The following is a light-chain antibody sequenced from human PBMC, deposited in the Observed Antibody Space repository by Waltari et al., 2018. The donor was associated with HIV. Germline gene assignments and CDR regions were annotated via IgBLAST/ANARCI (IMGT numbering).Light chain of an antibody. CDR3: QQSYSTPWT. CDR2: GTS. J-gene: IGKJ1*01. V-gene: IGKV3-15*01. CDR1: QSIIIN. Sequence: EIVMTQSPATLSGSPGEGVTLSCRASQSIIINLAWYQQKPGQAPRLLMFGTSNRATGVPSRFSGSGSGTDFTLTISSLQPEDFATYSCQQSYSTPWTFGQGTKVEIK.